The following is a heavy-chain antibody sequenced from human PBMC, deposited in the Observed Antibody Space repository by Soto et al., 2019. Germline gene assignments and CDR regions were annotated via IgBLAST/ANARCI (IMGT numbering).Heavy chain of an antibody. J-gene: IGHJ5*02. CDR3: ASQREVVAAIGGRFDP. CDR1: GGTFSSYA. V-gene: IGHV1-69*13. Sequence: GASVKVSCKASGGTFSSYAISWVRQAPGQGLEWMGGIIPIFGTANYAQKFQGRVTITADESTSTAYMELSSLRSEDTAVYYCASQREVVAAIGGRFDPWGQGTLVTVSS. CDR2: IIPIFGTA. D-gene: IGHD2-15*01.